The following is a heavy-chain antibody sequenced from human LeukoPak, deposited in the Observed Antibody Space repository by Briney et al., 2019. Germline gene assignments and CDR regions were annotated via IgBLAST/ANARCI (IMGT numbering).Heavy chain of an antibody. V-gene: IGHV4-34*01. J-gene: IGHJ5*02. CDR2: INHSGST. CDR1: GGSFSGYY. CDR3: ARSTPGKNWFDP. D-gene: IGHD3-10*01. Sequence: SETLSLTCAVYGGSFSGYYWSWIRQPPGKGLEWIGEINHSGSTNYNPSLKSRVTISVDTSKNQFSLKLSSVTAADTAAYYCARSTPGKNWFDPWGQGTLVTVSS.